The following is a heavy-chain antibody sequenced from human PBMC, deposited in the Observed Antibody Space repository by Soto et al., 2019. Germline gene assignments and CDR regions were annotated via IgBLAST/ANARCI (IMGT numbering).Heavy chain of an antibody. V-gene: IGHV3-23*01. D-gene: IGHD6-13*01. Sequence: EVQLLQSGGGLVQPGGSLRLSCAASGFTFSNYAMSWVRQAPGKGLECVSTINNSGVNRHYADSVKGRFSVSRDNSRNTLSLQMNSMRAEDTAVYYCTKAWQHDSWGQGTLVTVSS. CDR1: GFTFSNYA. CDR2: INNSGVNR. J-gene: IGHJ5*01. CDR3: TKAWQHDS.